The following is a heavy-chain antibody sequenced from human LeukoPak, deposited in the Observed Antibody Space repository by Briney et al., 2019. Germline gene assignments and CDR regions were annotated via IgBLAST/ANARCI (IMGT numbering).Heavy chain of an antibody. D-gene: IGHD6-19*01. Sequence: GESLKISCKGSGYRFTTYWIGWVRQIPGKGLECMGIIYPGDSDTRYSPSFQGQVTISADKSISTAYLQWSSLKASDTAMYYCARLGSGSNSDWFDPWGQGTLVTVSS. V-gene: IGHV5-51*01. J-gene: IGHJ5*02. CDR2: IYPGDSDT. CDR3: ARLGSGSNSDWFDP. CDR1: GYRFTTYW.